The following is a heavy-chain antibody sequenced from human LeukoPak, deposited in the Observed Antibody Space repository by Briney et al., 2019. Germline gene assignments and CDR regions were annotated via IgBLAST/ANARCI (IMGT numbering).Heavy chain of an antibody. CDR2: LSATGDYT. CDR1: GFTIRDYA. Sequence: PGGSLRLSCVGSGFTIRDYAMGRVRQAPGKGLEWVSVLSATGDYTEYADSVRGRFTISRDTSQNTLSLQMYSLRAEDTALYYCAKKPALIKYPFDNWGQGTLVTVSS. J-gene: IGHJ4*02. V-gene: IGHV3-23*01. D-gene: IGHD2-2*01. CDR3: AKKPALIKYPFDN.